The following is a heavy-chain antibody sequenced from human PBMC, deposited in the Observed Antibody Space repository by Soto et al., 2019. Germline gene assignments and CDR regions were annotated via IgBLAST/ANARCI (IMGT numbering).Heavy chain of an antibody. Sequence: PGGSLRLSCAASGFTFSSYGMHWVRQAPGKGLEWVAVISYDGSNKYYADSVKGRFTISRDNSKNTLYLQMNSLRAEDTAVYYCANLAFSYWGQGTLVTVSS. CDR3: ANLAFSY. J-gene: IGHJ4*02. V-gene: IGHV3-30*18. CDR1: GFTFSSYG. CDR2: ISYDGSNK.